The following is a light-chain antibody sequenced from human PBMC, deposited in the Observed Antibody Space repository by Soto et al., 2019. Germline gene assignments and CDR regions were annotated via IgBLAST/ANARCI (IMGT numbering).Light chain of an antibody. V-gene: IGLV1-44*01. CDR2: SSN. Sequence: QSVLTQPPSASGTPGQRVTISCSGSSSNIGSNSVNWYQQLPGTAPKLLMYSSNQRPSGVPDRFSGSKSGTSASVAISGLQSEDEADYYCAAWDDSLNGVVFGGGTKLTVL. CDR3: AAWDDSLNGVV. CDR1: SSNIGSNS. J-gene: IGLJ2*01.